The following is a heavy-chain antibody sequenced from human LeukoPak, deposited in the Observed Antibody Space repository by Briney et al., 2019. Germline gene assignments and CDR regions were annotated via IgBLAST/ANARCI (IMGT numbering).Heavy chain of an antibody. J-gene: IGHJ4*02. D-gene: IGHD5-18*01. CDR2: ISSSGGST. CDR3: AKDDRIQARRYSYNY. V-gene: IGHV3-23*01. CDR1: GFTFSSYA. Sequence: GGSLRLSCAASGFTFSSYAMSWVRQAPGKGLEWVSTISSSGGSTSYTDSVRGRFTISRDNSKNTLYLQMNSLRAEDTAVYYCAKDDRIQARRYSYNYWGQGTLVTVSS.